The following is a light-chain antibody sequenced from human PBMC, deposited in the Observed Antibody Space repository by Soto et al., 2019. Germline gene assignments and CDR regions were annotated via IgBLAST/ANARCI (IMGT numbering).Light chain of an antibody. CDR2: DAS. J-gene: IGKJ4*01. Sequence: DIQMTQSPSTLSASVGDRVTITCRASQSISGWLAWYQQKPGRAPKLLICDASNLESGVPSRFSGSGSGTEFTLTISSLQPDDFATYYCQQYDSFSLTFGGGTTVEIK. CDR1: QSISGW. CDR3: QQYDSFSLT. V-gene: IGKV1-5*01.